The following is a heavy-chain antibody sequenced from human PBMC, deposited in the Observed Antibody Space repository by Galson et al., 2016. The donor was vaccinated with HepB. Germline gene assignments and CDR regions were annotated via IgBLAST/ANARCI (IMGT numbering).Heavy chain of an antibody. CDR1: GFTFSSYG. CDR2: IWYDGSNK. J-gene: IGHJ4*02. Sequence: SLRLSCAASGFTFSSYGMHWVRQAPGKGLEWVAIIWYDGSNKYYADSVKGRFTISRDNSKNTLYLQMNSLRADDTAVYYCARDMYTGSYIVDYWGQGTLVTVSS. D-gene: IGHD1-26*01. CDR3: ARDMYTGSYIVDY. V-gene: IGHV3-33*01.